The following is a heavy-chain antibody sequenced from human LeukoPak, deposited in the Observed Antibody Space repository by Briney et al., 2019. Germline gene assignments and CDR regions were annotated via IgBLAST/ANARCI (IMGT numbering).Heavy chain of an antibody. CDR1: GFTVSSNY. J-gene: IGHJ6*02. Sequence: GGSLRLSCAASGFTVSSNYMSWVRQAPGKGLEWVSVIYSGGSTYYADSVKGRFTISRDNSKNTLYLQMNSLRAEDTAVYYCARSGVASPTWLYHYYGMDVWGQGTTVTVSS. CDR3: ARSGVASPTWLYHYYGMDV. D-gene: IGHD2-15*01. CDR2: IYSGGST. V-gene: IGHV3-66*01.